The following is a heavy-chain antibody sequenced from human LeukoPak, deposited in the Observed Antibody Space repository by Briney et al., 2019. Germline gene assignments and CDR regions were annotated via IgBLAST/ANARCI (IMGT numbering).Heavy chain of an antibody. D-gene: IGHD3-9*01. CDR2: ISSSSSYI. Sequence: GGSLRLSCAASGFTFSSYSMNWVRQAPGKGLEWVSSISSSSSYIYYADSVKGRFTISRDNAKNSLYLQMNSLRAEDTAVYYCARIRRTDDYDILTGYYFDYWGQGTLVTVSS. J-gene: IGHJ4*02. CDR3: ARIRRTDDYDILTGYYFDY. V-gene: IGHV3-21*01. CDR1: GFTFSSYS.